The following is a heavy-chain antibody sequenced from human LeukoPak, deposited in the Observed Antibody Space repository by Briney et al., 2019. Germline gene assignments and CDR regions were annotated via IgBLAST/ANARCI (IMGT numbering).Heavy chain of an antibody. Sequence: ASVKVSCKASGYTFTSYGISWVRQAPGQGLEWMGWISAYNGNTNYAQKLQGGVTMTTDTSTSTAYMELRSLRSDDTAVYYCARDILTAAAGSPPFDYWGQGTLVTVSS. CDR1: GYTFTSYG. V-gene: IGHV1-18*01. CDR3: ARDILTAAAGSPPFDY. CDR2: ISAYNGNT. D-gene: IGHD6-13*01. J-gene: IGHJ4*02.